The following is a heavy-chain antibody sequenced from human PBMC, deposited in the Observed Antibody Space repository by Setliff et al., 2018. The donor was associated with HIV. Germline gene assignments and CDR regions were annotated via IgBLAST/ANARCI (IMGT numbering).Heavy chain of an antibody. CDR1: GGSISSHF. CDR3: ARAYYDHLWASYRFDY. D-gene: IGHD3-16*02. J-gene: IGHJ4*02. Sequence: SETLSLTCTVSGGSISSHFWTWIRQPPGKGLEWIGNIYDSGSTNYNPSLKSRVTISVDTSKNQFSLKLSSVTAADTAVYYCARAYYDHLWASYRFDYWGQGTLVTVSS. V-gene: IGHV4-59*11. CDR2: IYDSGST.